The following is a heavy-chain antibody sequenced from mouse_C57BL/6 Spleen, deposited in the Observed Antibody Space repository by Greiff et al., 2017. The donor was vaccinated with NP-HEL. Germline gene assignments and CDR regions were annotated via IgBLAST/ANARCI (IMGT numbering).Heavy chain of an antibody. CDR2: IYPGSGST. V-gene: IGHV1-55*01. D-gene: IGHD1-1*01. Sequence: QVQLQQPGAELVKPGASVKMSCKASGYTFTSYWITWVKQRPGQGLEWIGDIYPGSGSTNYNEKFKSKATLTVDPSSSPAYMQLSSLTSEDSAVYDCARAGTTGFDDWGEGTTLTVSS. J-gene: IGHJ2*01. CDR1: GYTFTSYW. CDR3: ARAGTTGFDD.